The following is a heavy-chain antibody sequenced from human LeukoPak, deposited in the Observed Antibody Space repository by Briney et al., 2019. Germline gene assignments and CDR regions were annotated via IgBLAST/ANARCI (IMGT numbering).Heavy chain of an antibody. V-gene: IGHV1-69*13. CDR1: GGTFSSYA. Sequence: ASVKVSCKASGGTFSSYAISWVRQAPGQGLEWMGGIIPIFGTANYAQKFQGRVTITADESASTAYMELSSLRSEDTAVYYCAREGNSGSHAYWGQGTLVTVSS. J-gene: IGHJ4*02. CDR3: AREGNSGSHAY. CDR2: IIPIFGTA. D-gene: IGHD1-26*01.